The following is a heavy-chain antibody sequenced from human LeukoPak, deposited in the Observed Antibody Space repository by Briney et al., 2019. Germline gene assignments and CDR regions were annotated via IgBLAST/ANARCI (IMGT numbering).Heavy chain of an antibody. Sequence: ASVKVSCKVSGYTLTELSMHWVRQAPGKGLEWMGGFDPEDGETIYAQKFQGRVTITADKSTSTAYMELSSLRSEDTAVYYCARGDIVVVPAASLYYYYGMDVWGQGTTVTVSS. CDR3: ARGDIVVVPAASLYYYYGMDV. J-gene: IGHJ6*02. CDR2: FDPEDGET. CDR1: GYTLTELS. D-gene: IGHD2-2*01. V-gene: IGHV1-24*01.